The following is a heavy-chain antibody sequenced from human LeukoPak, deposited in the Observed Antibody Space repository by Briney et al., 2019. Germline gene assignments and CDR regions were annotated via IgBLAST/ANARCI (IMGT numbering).Heavy chain of an antibody. Sequence: GESLKISCRVSGYAFASYWIGWVRQVPGKGLEWMGIIYPGDSDTRYSPSFQGQVTISADKSISTAYLQWSSLKASDTAMYYCARQTLYYYDSSGYYHVYFDYWGQGTLVTVSS. CDR1: GYAFASYW. J-gene: IGHJ4*02. V-gene: IGHV5-51*01. D-gene: IGHD3-22*01. CDR3: ARQTLYYYDSSGYYHVYFDY. CDR2: IYPGDSDT.